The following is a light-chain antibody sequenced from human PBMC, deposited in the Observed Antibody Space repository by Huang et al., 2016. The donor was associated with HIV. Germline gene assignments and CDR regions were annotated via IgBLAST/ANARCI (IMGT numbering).Light chain of an antibody. CDR3: QQYDKWPPLT. CDR1: QSVSGK. V-gene: IGKV3-15*01. CDR2: GAS. Sequence: EIVMTQSPATLSVSPGERATLSCRASQSVSGKLAWYQQRPGQAPRLLIYGASTRVPGISDRFSGSGSGTEFTLTITSLQSEDFAVYYCQQYDKWPPLTFGGGTKVDIK. J-gene: IGKJ4*01.